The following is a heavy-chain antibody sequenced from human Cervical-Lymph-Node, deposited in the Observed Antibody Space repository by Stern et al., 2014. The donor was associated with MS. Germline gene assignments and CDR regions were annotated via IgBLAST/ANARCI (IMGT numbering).Heavy chain of an antibody. CDR2: IASDGSSI. CDR3: ARDDGDYGDNYYGMDV. Sequence: EVQLVESGGGLVQPGGSLRLSCAASAFTLSSYWMHWVRQTPGKGLVWVARIASDGSSIRYADSVKGRFTISRDNAKNTLYLQMNSLRAEDTAVYYCARDDGDYGDNYYGMDVWGQGTTVTVSS. D-gene: IGHD4-17*01. CDR1: AFTLSSYW. V-gene: IGHV3-74*02. J-gene: IGHJ6*02.